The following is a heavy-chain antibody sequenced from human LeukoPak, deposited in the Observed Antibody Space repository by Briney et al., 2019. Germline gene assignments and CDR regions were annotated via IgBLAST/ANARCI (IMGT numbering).Heavy chain of an antibody. CDR2: ISGSGGTT. V-gene: IGHV3-23*01. CDR3: AKRPYDSGAYYLDY. J-gene: IGHJ4*02. CDR1: GLIFSSYA. D-gene: IGHD3-22*01. Sequence: PGGSLRLSCAASGLIFSSYAMYWVRQAPGKGLEWVSAISGSGGTTMYADSVKGRFTISRDNSKNTLYLQMNSLRAEDTAVYYCAKRPYDSGAYYLDYWGQGTLVTVSS.